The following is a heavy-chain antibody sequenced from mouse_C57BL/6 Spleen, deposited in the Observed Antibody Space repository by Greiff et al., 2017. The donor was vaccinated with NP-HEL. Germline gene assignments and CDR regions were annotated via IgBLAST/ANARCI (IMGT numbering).Heavy chain of an antibody. CDR2: IYPNSGST. D-gene: IGHD2-1*01. CDR1: GYTFTSYW. J-gene: IGHJ2*01. CDR3: ARTSYGNNERVVGY. Sequence: VQLQQSGAELVKPGASVKLSCKASGYTFTSYWMHWVKQRPGQGLEWIGMIYPNSGSTNYNEKFKNKATLTVDKSSSTAYMQLSSLTSEDSAVYYCARTSYGNNERVVGYWGQGTTLTVSS. V-gene: IGHV1-64*01.